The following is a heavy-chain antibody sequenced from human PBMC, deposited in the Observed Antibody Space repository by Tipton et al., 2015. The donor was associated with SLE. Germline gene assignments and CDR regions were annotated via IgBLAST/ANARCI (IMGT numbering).Heavy chain of an antibody. Sequence: TLSLTCTVSGGSISSGSYYWSWIRQPAGKGLEWIGRIYTSGSTHYNPSLKSRVTISIDTSKNQFSLKLTSVTAADTAVYYCARRFTIFGVVIDTFDVWGQGTMVAVSS. J-gene: IGHJ3*01. CDR2: IYTSGST. D-gene: IGHD3-3*01. CDR3: ARRFTIFGVVIDTFDV. CDR1: GGSISSGSYY. V-gene: IGHV4-61*02.